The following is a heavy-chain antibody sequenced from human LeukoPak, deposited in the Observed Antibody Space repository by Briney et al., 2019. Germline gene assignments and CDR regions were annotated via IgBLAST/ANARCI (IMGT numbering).Heavy chain of an antibody. J-gene: IGHJ4*02. Sequence: ASVKVSCKASGYTFTGYYMHWVRQAPGRGLEWMGWINPNSGGTNYAQKFQGRVTMTRDTSISTAYMELSRLRSDDTAVYYCARDSEAYYYDSSGYYYYWGQGTLVTVSS. CDR3: ARDSEAYYYDSSGYYYY. D-gene: IGHD3-22*01. CDR1: GYTFTGYY. V-gene: IGHV1-2*02. CDR2: INPNSGGT.